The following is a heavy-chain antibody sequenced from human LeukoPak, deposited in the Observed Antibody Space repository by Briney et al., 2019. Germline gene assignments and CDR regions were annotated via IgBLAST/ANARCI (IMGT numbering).Heavy chain of an antibody. Sequence: GGSLRLSCAAPGFTLSSYEMNWVRLAPGKGLEWISYISRTGNSIYYADSVKGRFTISRDSAKNSLYLQMNSLRAEDTAVYYCARGPYSSNWYVDYWGQGTLVTVAS. D-gene: IGHD6-13*01. V-gene: IGHV3-48*03. CDR2: ISRTGNSI. J-gene: IGHJ4*02. CDR1: GFTLSSYE. CDR3: ARGPYSSNWYVDY.